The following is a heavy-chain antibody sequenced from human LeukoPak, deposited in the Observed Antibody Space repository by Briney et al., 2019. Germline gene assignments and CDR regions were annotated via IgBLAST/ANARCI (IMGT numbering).Heavy chain of an antibody. CDR3: ARGGQVVPAAIVY. J-gene: IGHJ4*02. V-gene: IGHV4-38-2*01. CDR1: GYSISSGYY. CDR2: IYYSGST. D-gene: IGHD2-2*02. Sequence: SETLSLTCAVSGYSISSGYYWGWIRQSPGKGLEWIATIYYSGSTYYNPSLKSRVTISVDTSKNQFSLKLSSVTAADTAVYYCARGGQVVPAAIVYWGQGTLVTVSS.